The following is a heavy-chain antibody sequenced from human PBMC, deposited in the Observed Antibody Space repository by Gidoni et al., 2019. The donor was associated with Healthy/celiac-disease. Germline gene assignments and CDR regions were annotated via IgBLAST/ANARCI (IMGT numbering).Heavy chain of an antibody. CDR1: GYTFTSYG. CDR2: ISAYNGNT. Sequence: QVQLVQSGAEVKKPGASVKVSCKASGYTFTSYGISWVRQAPGQGLEWMGWISAYNGNTNYAQKLQGRVTMTTDTSTSTAHMELRSLRSDDTAVYYCARDPYYYDFWSGYRYFDYWGQGTLVTVSS. CDR3: ARDPYYYDFWSGYRYFDY. D-gene: IGHD3-3*01. J-gene: IGHJ4*02. V-gene: IGHV1-18*01.